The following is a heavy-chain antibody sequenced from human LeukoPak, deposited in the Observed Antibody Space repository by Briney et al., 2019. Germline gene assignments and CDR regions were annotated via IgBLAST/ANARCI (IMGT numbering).Heavy chain of an antibody. V-gene: IGHV4-59*01. CDR1: GGSISSYY. Sequence: SETLSLTCTVSGGSISSYYWRWIRQPPGKGLEWIGYIYYSGSTNYNPSLKSRLTISVDRSKNQFSLKLSSVTAADTAVYYCARVAVTSSAAANFEYWGQGTLVTVSS. CDR2: IYYSGST. CDR3: ARVAVTSSAAANFEY. D-gene: IGHD6-13*01. J-gene: IGHJ4*02.